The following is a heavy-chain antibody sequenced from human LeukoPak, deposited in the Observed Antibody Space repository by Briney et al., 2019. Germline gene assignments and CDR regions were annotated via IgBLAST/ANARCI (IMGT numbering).Heavy chain of an antibody. Sequence: GGSLRLSCVASGFSFRSYWMSWVRQAPGKGLEWVANIKQDGSEKYYVDSVKGRLTISRDNAKNSLYSQMNSLRAEDTAVYYCARDYYDSSGFYYFDYWGQGTLVTVSS. D-gene: IGHD3-22*01. CDR1: GFSFRSYW. J-gene: IGHJ4*02. V-gene: IGHV3-7*01. CDR3: ARDYYDSSGFYYFDY. CDR2: IKQDGSEK.